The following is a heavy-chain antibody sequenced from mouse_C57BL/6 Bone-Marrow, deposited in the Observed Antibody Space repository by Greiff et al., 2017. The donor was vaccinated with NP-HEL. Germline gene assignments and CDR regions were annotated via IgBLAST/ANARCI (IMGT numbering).Heavy chain of an antibody. Sequence: VQLQQPGAELVMPGASVKLSCKASGYTFTSYWMHWVKQRPGHGLEWIGEIDPSDSYTNYNQKFKGKSTLTVDKSSSTAYMQLSSLTSEDSAVYYCARGATVRDFDYWGQGTTLTVSS. CDR3: ARGATVRDFDY. CDR1: GYTFTSYW. J-gene: IGHJ2*01. V-gene: IGHV1-69*01. D-gene: IGHD1-1*01. CDR2: IDPSDSYT.